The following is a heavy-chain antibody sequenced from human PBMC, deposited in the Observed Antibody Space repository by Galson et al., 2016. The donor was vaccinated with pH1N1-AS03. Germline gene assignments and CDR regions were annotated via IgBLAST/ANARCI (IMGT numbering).Heavy chain of an antibody. CDR3: ARDSDFDL. J-gene: IGHJ2*01. CDR1: GFSFSSHW. D-gene: IGHD1-26*01. Sequence: LRLSCAASGFSFSSHWMHWVRQVPGKGLVWVSRINGDGSRTNYADSVKGRFTISRDNGKSSLYLQMNSLRAEDTALYYCARDSDFDLWGRGTLVTVSS. V-gene: IGHV3-74*01. CDR2: INGDGSRT.